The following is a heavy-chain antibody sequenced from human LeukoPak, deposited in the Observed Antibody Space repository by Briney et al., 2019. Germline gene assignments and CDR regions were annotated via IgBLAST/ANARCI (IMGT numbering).Heavy chain of an antibody. CDR3: ARHANLDY. Sequence: GESLKISCKGSGYSFSSYWIGWVRQMPGKGLEWMGIIFPGDSETRFNPSFQGQVTISADKSINTAYLQWSSLKASDTAIYYCARHANLDYWGQGTLVTVSS. V-gene: IGHV5-51*01. D-gene: IGHD4/OR15-4a*01. J-gene: IGHJ4*02. CDR1: GYSFSSYW. CDR2: IFPGDSET.